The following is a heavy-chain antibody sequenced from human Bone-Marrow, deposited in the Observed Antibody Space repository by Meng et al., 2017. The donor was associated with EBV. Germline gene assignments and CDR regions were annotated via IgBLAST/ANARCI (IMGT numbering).Heavy chain of an antibody. D-gene: IGHD2-2*01. J-gene: IGHJ5*02. V-gene: IGHV4-4*02. CDR3: ARDEDCSSTSCSWIDP. Sequence: GQLPESVPGLVRPSGTLSLTCAVSGGSISSSNWWSWVRQPPGKGLEWIGEIYHSGSTNYNPSLKSRVTISVDKSKNQFSLKLSSVTAADTAVYYCARDEDCSSTSCSWIDPWGQGTLVTVSS. CDR1: GGSISSSNW. CDR2: IYHSGST.